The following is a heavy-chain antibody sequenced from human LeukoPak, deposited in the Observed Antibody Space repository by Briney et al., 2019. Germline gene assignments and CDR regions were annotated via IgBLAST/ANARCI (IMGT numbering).Heavy chain of an antibody. Sequence: GGSLRLSCAASGFTVSSNYMSWVRQAPGKGLEWVSGIYSGGSTYYADSVKGRFTISRDNSKNTLYLQMNSLRAEDTAVYYCARGASGSYDRWFDPWGQGTLVTVSS. J-gene: IGHJ5*02. V-gene: IGHV3-53*01. CDR2: IYSGGST. CDR3: ARGASGSYDRWFDP. D-gene: IGHD1-26*01. CDR1: GFTVSSNY.